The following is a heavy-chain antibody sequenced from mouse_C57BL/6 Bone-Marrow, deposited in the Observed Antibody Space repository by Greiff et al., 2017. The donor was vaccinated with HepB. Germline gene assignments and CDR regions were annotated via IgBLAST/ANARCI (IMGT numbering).Heavy chain of an antibody. V-gene: IGHV1-26*01. CDR1: GYTFTDYY. CDR3: AKPFLLYLAY. D-gene: IGHD2-12*01. Sequence: VQLQQSGPELVKPGASVKISCKASGYTFTDYYMNWVKQSHGKSLEWIGDINPNNGGTSYNQKFKGKATLTVDKSSSTAYMELRSLTSEDSAVYYCAKPFLLYLAYWGQGTLVTVSA. CDR2: INPNNGGT. J-gene: IGHJ3*01.